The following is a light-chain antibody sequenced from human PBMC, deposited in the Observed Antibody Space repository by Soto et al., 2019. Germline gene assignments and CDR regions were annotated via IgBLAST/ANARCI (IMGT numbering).Light chain of an antibody. V-gene: IGKV3-20*01. CDR1: QSVSSN. Sequence: EIVMTQSPATLSVSPVERATLSCMASQSVSSNLAWYQQKPGQAPRLLISGASSRATGIPDRFSGSGSGTDFTLTISRLEPEDFSVYYCHQYGTAPPTFGPGTKVDIK. CDR3: HQYGTAPPT. J-gene: IGKJ3*01. CDR2: GAS.